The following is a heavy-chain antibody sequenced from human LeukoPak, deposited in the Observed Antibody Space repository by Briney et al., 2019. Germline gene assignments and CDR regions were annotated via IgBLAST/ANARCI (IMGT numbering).Heavy chain of an antibody. D-gene: IGHD2-8*01. CDR3: VKDKWIDH. CDR1: GFTFSSYT. Sequence: GGSLRLSCSVSGFTFSSYTMHWVRQAPGKGLEYVSSININGGRTYYADSVKGRFTISRDNSKNMLYLQMSSLRTEDTAVYYCVKDKWIDHWGQGTLVAVSS. J-gene: IGHJ4*02. V-gene: IGHV3-64D*09. CDR2: ININGGRT.